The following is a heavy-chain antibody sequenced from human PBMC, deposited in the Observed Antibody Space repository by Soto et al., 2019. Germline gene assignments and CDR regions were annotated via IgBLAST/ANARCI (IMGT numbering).Heavy chain of an antibody. J-gene: IGHJ4*02. V-gene: IGHV3-21*01. CDR1: GLTFCSYA. CDR3: ARGLPYCGSDCNTNFDF. Sequence: GGSLRLSCSASGLTFCSYAMTWVRTAPGKGLEWVSSISSTTGYIYYADSVRGRFTISRDNAQNSLHLQMNSLRAEDTAVYFCARGLPYCGSDCNTNFDFWAQGTLVTVSS. D-gene: IGHD2-21*02. CDR2: ISSTTGYI.